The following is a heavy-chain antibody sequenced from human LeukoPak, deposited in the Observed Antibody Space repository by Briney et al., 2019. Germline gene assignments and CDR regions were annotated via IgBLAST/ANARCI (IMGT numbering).Heavy chain of an antibody. V-gene: IGHV3-23*01. CDR2: ISDSRGST. Sequence: GGSLRLSCGVSGFTFSSYSMSWVRQAPGKGLEWVSTISDSRGSTYYADSVKGRFTISRDNSKKTLDLQMNSLRAEDTAVYYCARVGDPLDIVVVPAAYYYYGMDVWGQGTTVTVSS. CDR3: ARVGDPLDIVVVPAAYYYYGMDV. CDR1: GFTFSSYS. D-gene: IGHD2-2*01. J-gene: IGHJ6*02.